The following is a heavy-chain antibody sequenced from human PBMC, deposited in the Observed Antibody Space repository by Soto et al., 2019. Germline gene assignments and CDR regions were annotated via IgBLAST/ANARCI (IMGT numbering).Heavy chain of an antibody. D-gene: IGHD5-18*01. J-gene: IGHJ6*02. Sequence: QVQLQESGPGLVKPSETLSLTCTVSGGSISSYYWSWIRQPAGKGLEWIGRIYTSGSTNYNPSLKSRDNMSVEPSKTQLSLKQSSVTPADTAVYYCARWAHEDTGASLDYGMDVWRQGTKVTASS. V-gene: IGHV4-4*07. CDR2: IYTSGST. CDR3: ARWAHEDTGASLDYGMDV. CDR1: GGSISSYY.